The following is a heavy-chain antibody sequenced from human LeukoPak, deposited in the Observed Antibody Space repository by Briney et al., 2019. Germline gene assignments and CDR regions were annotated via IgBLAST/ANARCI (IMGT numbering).Heavy chain of an antibody. CDR2: IIPIFGTA. V-gene: IGHV1-69*13. CDR1: GGTFSSYA. CDR3: ARDRLYYDILTGQNWFDP. Sequence: GASVKVSCKASGGTFSSYAISWVRQAPGQGLEWMGGIIPIFGTANYAQTFQGRVTITADESTSTAYMELSSLRSEDTAVYYCARDRLYYDILTGQNWFDPWGQGTLVTVSS. J-gene: IGHJ5*02. D-gene: IGHD3-9*01.